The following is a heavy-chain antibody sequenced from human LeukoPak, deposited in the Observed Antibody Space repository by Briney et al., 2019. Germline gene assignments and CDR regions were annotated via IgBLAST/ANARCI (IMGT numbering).Heavy chain of an antibody. J-gene: IGHJ6*04. CDR2: IYYSGST. CDR3: ARFDGYYGMDV. V-gene: IGHV4-61*05. Sequence: PSETLSLTCTVSGGSISSSSYYWGWIRQPPGKGLEWIGYIYYSGSTNYNPSLKSRVTISVDTSKNQFSLKMSSVTAADTAVYYCARFDGYYGMDVWGKGTTVTVSS. CDR1: GGSISSSSYY. D-gene: IGHD5-24*01.